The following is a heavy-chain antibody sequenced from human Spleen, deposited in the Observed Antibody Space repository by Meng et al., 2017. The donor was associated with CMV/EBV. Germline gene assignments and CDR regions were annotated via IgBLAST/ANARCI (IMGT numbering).Heavy chain of an antibody. D-gene: IGHD1-26*01. CDR3: AREASVGRCQDY. CDR2: INPNSGGT. CDR1: GYSFTAYF. Sequence: ASVKVSCKASGYSFTAYFMHWVRQAPGQGLEWMGRINPNSGGTNYAQQFQGRVTMTRDTSISTAYMELISLTSDDTAVYYCAREASVGRCQDYWGQGTLVTVSS. J-gene: IGHJ4*02. V-gene: IGHV1-2*02.